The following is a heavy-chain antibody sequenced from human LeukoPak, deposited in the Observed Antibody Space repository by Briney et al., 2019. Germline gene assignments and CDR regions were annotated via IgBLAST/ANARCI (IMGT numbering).Heavy chain of an antibody. CDR2: FSGGGDS. CDR1: GFTSGIYA. J-gene: IGHJ4*02. Sequence: GGSLRLSCAASGFTSGIYAVSWVRQAPGKGLEWVSAFSGGGDSYYTDSVKGRFTISRDNSKKILYLQMNSLRAEDTAVYYCGKEVERHFDLKYWGQGTLVTVSS. V-gene: IGHV3-23*01. CDR3: GKEVERHFDLKY.